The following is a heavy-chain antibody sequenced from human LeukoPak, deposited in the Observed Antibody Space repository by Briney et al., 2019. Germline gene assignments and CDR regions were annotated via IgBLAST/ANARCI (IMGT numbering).Heavy chain of an antibody. CDR3: ARGLGYCSGGSCQDLAIFDY. CDR1: GGSISSGGYY. Sequence: PSETLSLTCTVSGGSISSGGYYWSWIRQHPGKGLEWIGYIYYSGSTYYNPSLKSRVTISVDTSKNQFSLKLSSVTAADTAVYYCARGLGYCSGGSCQDLAIFDYWGQGTLVTVSS. CDR2: IYYSGST. D-gene: IGHD2-15*01. V-gene: IGHV4-31*03. J-gene: IGHJ4*02.